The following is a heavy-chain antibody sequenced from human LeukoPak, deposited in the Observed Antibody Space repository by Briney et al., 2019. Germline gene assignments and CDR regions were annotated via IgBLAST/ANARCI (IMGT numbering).Heavy chain of an antibody. CDR1: GFTFSTYT. V-gene: IGHV3-21*01. Sequence: GGSLRLSCAASGFTFSTYTMTWVRQAPGKGLEWVSSFTSSSIYIYYADSVKGRFTISRDNAKNSLSLQMNSLRAEDTAVYYCARALSGGDCFDCWGQGTLVTVSS. CDR2: FTSSSIYI. J-gene: IGHJ4*02. CDR3: ARALSGGDCFDC. D-gene: IGHD4-23*01.